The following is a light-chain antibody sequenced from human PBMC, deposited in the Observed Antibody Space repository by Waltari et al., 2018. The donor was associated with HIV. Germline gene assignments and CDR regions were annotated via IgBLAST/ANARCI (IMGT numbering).Light chain of an antibody. Sequence: EIVLTQSPGTLSLSPGERATLSCRASQSVSSSYLAWYQHKPCQAPRLLIYGTSKGATGIPDRFSGSGSVTAVTLTISRLEAEDFAVYYCQQYHSSPLTFGGGTKVDIK. J-gene: IGKJ4*01. CDR2: GTS. V-gene: IGKV3-20*01. CDR3: QQYHSSPLT. CDR1: QSVSSSY.